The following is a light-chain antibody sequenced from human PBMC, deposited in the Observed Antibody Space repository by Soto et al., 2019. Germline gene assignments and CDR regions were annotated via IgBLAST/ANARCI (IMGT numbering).Light chain of an antibody. Sequence: QSVLTQPRSVSGSPGQSVTISCTGTSSDVGGYNYVSWFQQHPGKAPKLMIYDVSKRPSGVPDRFSGPKSGNTASLTISGLQAEDEADYYCCSYAGSYTFVFGPGTKLTVL. CDR2: DVS. V-gene: IGLV2-11*01. CDR1: SSDVGGYNY. J-gene: IGLJ1*01. CDR3: CSYAGSYTFV.